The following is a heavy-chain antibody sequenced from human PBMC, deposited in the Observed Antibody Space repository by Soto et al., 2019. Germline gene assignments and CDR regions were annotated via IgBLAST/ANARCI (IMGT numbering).Heavy chain of an antibody. D-gene: IGHD6-19*01. CDR3: AKAEGRQCLVVYFQH. Sequence: QVQLVESGGGVVQPGRSLRLSCAASGFTFSSYGMHWVRQAPGKGLEWVAVISYDGSNKYYADSVKGRFTISRDNSKNTLYLQMNSLRAEDTAVYYCAKAEGRQCLVVYFQHWGQGTLVTVSS. CDR1: GFTFSSYG. V-gene: IGHV3-30*18. J-gene: IGHJ1*01. CDR2: ISYDGSNK.